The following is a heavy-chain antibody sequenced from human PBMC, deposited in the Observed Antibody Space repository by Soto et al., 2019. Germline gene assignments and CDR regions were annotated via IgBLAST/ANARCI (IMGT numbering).Heavy chain of an antibody. CDR2: IYHSGST. Sequence: TLSLTCAVPGDSISSGGYSWSWIRQPPGKGLEWIGYIYHSGSTYYNPSLKSRVTISVDRSKNQFSLKLSSVTAADTAVYYCARGIPYYFDYWGQGTLVTVSS. J-gene: IGHJ4*02. CDR1: GDSISSGGYS. V-gene: IGHV4-30-2*01. CDR3: ARGIPYYFDY.